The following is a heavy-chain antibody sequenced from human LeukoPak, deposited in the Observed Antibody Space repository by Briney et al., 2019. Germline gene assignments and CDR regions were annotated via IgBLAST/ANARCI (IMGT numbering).Heavy chain of an antibody. V-gene: IGHV4-59*01. Sequence: PETLSLTCTVSGGSISNYFWSWIRQPPGKGLEWIGYIYYSGSTNYNPSLKSRVTISVDTSKNQFSLRLSSVTAADTAVYYCAREDDSSGYYAFDIWGQGTMVTVSS. J-gene: IGHJ3*02. CDR1: GGSISNYF. D-gene: IGHD3-22*01. CDR2: IYYSGST. CDR3: AREDDSSGYYAFDI.